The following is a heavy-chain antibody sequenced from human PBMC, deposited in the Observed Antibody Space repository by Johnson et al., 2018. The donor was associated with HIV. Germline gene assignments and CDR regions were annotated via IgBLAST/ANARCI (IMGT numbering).Heavy chain of an antibody. J-gene: IGHJ3*02. CDR3: TTAIVVVPAAIFIGGGDRSPDAFDI. D-gene: IGHD2-2*01. CDR2: IYSGGST. CDR1: GFTVSSNY. Sequence: VQLVESGGGVVRPGGSLRLSCAASGFTVSSNYMSWVRQAPGQGLEWVSIIYSGGSTYYADSVKGRFTISRDDSKNTLYLQMNSLKTEDPAVYYCTTAIVVVPAAIFIGGGDRSPDAFDIWGQGTTVTVSS. V-gene: IGHV3-66*01.